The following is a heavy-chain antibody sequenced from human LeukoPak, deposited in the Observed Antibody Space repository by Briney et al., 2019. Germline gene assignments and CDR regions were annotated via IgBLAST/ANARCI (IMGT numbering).Heavy chain of an antibody. CDR3: ARDYGDYDAFDI. J-gene: IGHJ3*02. CDR1: GGSISSSSYY. D-gene: IGHD4-17*01. CDR2: IYYSGST. V-gene: IGHV4-39*07. Sequence: SETLSLTCTVSGGSISSSSYYWGWIRQPPGKGLEWIGSIYYSGSTYYNPSLKSRVTISVDTSKNQFSLKLSSVTAADTAVYYCARDYGDYDAFDIWGQGTMVTVSS.